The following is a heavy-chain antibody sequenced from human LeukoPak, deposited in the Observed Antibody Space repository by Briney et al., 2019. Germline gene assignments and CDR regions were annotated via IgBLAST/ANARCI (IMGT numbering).Heavy chain of an antibody. J-gene: IGHJ6*03. Sequence: SETLSLTCTVSGGSISSYYWSWIRQPPGRGLEWIGYIYYSGSTNYNPSLKSRVTISVDTSKNQFSLKLSSVTAADTAVYYCARGSSGYYYGYYYYYMDVWGKGTTVTVSS. CDR3: ARGSSGYYYGYYYYYMDV. CDR2: IYYSGST. V-gene: IGHV4-59*01. CDR1: GGSISSYY. D-gene: IGHD3-22*01.